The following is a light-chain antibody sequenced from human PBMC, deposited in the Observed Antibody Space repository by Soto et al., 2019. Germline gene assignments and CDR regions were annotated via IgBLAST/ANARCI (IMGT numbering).Light chain of an antibody. CDR3: ASFRSGTILV. V-gene: IGLV2-14*01. CDR2: EVN. Sequence: QSVLTQPASVSGSPGQSVTISCTGPRSDIGDSNFISWYQHSPGKAPRLLIYEVNNRPSGVSKRFSGSEAGNTASLTISGLLDDDEADYFCASFRSGTILVFGSGTKVTAL. J-gene: IGLJ1*01. CDR1: RSDIGDSNF.